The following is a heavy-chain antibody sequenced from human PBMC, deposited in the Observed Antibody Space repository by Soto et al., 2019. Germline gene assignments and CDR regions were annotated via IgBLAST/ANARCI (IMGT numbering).Heavy chain of an antibody. J-gene: IGHJ6*03. D-gene: IGHD4-17*01. CDR2: IYPGDSDT. CDR1: GYSFTSYW. Sequence: PGESLKISCKGSGYSFTSYWIGWVRQMPGKGLEWMGIIYPGDSDTRYSPSFQGQVTISADKSVSTAYLQWSSLKASDTAMYYCARLYPDDYGDYLHSRDYYYYYYMEVWGKGTTVTVSS. V-gene: IGHV5-51*01. CDR3: ARLYPDDYGDYLHSRDYYYYYYMEV.